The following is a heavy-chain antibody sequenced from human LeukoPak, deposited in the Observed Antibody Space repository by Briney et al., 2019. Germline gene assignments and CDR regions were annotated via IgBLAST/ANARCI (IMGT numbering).Heavy chain of an antibody. CDR3: ARRLHYYDY. J-gene: IGHJ4*02. CDR2: VHYSGTT. Sequence: SETLSLTCAVSGVSVISTRDHWDWIRQPPGKGLEWIASVHYSGTTYYNPSLRSRVTISVDTSKNQFSLKVTSVTAADTAAYYCARRLHYYDYWGQGTLVTVSS. V-gene: IGHV4-39*01. CDR1: GVSVISTRDH. D-gene: IGHD2-21*02.